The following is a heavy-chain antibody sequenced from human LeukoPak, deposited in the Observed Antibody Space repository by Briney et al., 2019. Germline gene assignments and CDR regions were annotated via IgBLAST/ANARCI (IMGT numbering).Heavy chain of an antibody. J-gene: IGHJ4*02. D-gene: IGHD4-17*01. V-gene: IGHV3-23*01. Sequence: GGSLRLSCAASGFTFSNYAMNWVRQAPXXXXXXXXXISGGGETTYYADSAKGRFTISRDNSQNTLYLQMNSLRAEDTAVYYCARDYADYVGYFFFDYWGQGTLVTVSS. CDR3: ARDYADYVGYFFFDY. CDR1: GFTFSNYA. CDR2: ISGGGETT.